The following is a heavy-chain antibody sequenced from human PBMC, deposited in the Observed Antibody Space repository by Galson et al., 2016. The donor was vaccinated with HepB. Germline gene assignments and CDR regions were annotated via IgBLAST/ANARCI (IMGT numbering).Heavy chain of an antibody. V-gene: IGHV3-15*01. J-gene: IGHJ5*02. CDR1: GLNFTDAW. CDR2: IKSTADGGTA. Sequence: SLRLSCAASGLNFTDAWMTWVRQAPGKGLEWVARIKSTADGGTADHATPVKGRFTISRGDSKNTVLLNMNSLKTEDSALYYCTTDWNNSKFGYNWFDPWGQGTLVIVSS. D-gene: IGHD3-3*02. CDR3: TTDWNNSKFGYNWFDP.